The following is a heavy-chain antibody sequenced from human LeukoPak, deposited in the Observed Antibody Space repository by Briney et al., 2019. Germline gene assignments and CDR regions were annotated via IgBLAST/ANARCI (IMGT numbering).Heavy chain of an antibody. CDR2: INPNSGGT. J-gene: IGHJ4*02. V-gene: IGHV1-2*06. Sequence: GASVKVSCKASGGTFSSYAISWVRLAPGQGLEWMGRINPNSGGTNYAQKFQGRVTMTRDTSISTAYMELSRLRSDDTAVYYCARSYDYVWGSYRNFDYWGQGTLVTVSS. CDR1: GGTFSSYA. CDR3: ARSYDYVWGSYRNFDY. D-gene: IGHD3-16*02.